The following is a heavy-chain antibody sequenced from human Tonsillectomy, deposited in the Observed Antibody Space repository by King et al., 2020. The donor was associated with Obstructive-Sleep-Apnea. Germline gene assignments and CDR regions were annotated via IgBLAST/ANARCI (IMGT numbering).Heavy chain of an antibody. CDR3: AREYWGPEY. J-gene: IGHJ4*02. Sequence: VQLVESGGGLVQPGGSLRLSCAASGFTFSSHWMTWVRQAPGKGLEWVAYINEVGSGTHSVDFVKGRFTVSRDNAKNSLYLQMDSLRAEDTAFYYCAREYWGPEYWGQGTLVTVSS. V-gene: IGHV3-7*01. CDR1: GFTFSSHW. D-gene: IGHD3-16*01. CDR2: INEVGSGT.